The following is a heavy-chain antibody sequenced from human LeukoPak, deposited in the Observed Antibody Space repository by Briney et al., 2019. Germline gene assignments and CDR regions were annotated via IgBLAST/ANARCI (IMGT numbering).Heavy chain of an antibody. CDR3: ARDSTAFPGSYYYGMDV. J-gene: IGHJ6*02. CDR2: ISYDGSNK. D-gene: IGHD2-2*01. V-gene: IGHV3-30*04. Sequence: PGRSLRLSCAASGFTFSSYAIHWVRQAPGKGLEWVAVISYDGSNKYYADSVKGRFTISRDNSKNTLYLQMNSLSAEDTAVYYCARDSTAFPGSYYYGMDVWGQGTTVTVSS. CDR1: GFTFSSYA.